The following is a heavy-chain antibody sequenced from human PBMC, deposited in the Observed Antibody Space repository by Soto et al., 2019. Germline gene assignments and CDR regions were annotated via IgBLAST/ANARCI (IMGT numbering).Heavy chain of an antibody. CDR2: NSSSGGST. V-gene: IGHV3-23*01. CDR3: MRPAPRGRHYFYFGMDV. J-gene: IGHJ6*02. D-gene: IGHD3-10*01. Sequence: EVQLLESGGGLVQPGGSLRLSCAASGFTFSSYAMRWVRQAPGKGLEWVSGNSSSGGSTYYADSVKGRFTISRDNSKNTLFLRMNRPRVEDTAVYYCMRPAPRGRHYFYFGMDVWGQGTTVTVSS. CDR1: GFTFSSYA.